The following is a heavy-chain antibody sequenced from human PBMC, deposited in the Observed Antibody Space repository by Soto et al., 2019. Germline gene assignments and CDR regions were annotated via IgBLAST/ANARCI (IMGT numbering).Heavy chain of an antibody. V-gene: IGHV3-23*01. D-gene: IGHD3-22*01. CDR1: GFIFSNNA. CDR2: ISGSSGST. J-gene: IGHJ3*02. CDR3: AKNSGYYYDAFDI. Sequence: EVQLLESGAGLVQPGGSLRLSCAASGFIFSNNAMSWVRQAPGKGLEWVSAISGSSGSTFYADSVKGRFTISRDNSKNTLYLQMNSLRAEDTALYYCAKNSGYYYDAFDIWGQGTMVTVPS.